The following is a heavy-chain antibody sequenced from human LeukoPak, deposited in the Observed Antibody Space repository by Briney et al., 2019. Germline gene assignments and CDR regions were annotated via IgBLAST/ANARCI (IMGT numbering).Heavy chain of an antibody. CDR3: ARASPYGDYVEFDP. D-gene: IGHD4-17*01. Sequence: GGSLRLSCAASGFTFNTYAMSWVRQAPGKGLEWVSAISDSGGSAYYADSVKGRFTISRDNSKNTLYLQMNSLRAEDTAVYYCARASPYGDYVEFDPWGQGILVTVSS. CDR2: ISDSGGSA. CDR1: GFTFNTYA. J-gene: IGHJ5*02. V-gene: IGHV3-23*01.